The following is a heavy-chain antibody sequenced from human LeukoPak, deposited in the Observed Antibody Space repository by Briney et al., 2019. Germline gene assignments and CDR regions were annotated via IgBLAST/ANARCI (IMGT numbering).Heavy chain of an antibody. J-gene: IGHJ6*03. Sequence: PSETLSLTCTVSGGSISSGDYYWGWIRQPPGKGLEWIGYIYYSGSTYYNPSLKSRVTISVDTSKNQFSLKLSSVTAADTAVYYCARVVSDWNYGYYYYYMDVWGKGTTVTVSS. V-gene: IGHV4-30-4*08. CDR1: GGSISSGDYY. CDR3: ARVVSDWNYGYYYYYMDV. CDR2: IYYSGST. D-gene: IGHD1-7*01.